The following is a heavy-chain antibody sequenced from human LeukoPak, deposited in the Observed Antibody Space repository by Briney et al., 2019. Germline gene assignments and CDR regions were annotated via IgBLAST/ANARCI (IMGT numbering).Heavy chain of an antibody. CDR1: GGTFSGYY. CDR3: ARVTGYSYGYNPRVKEPHNWFDP. D-gene: IGHD5-18*01. J-gene: IGHJ5*02. CDR2: INHSGST. Sequence: NPSETLSLTCAVYGGTFSGYYWSWIRQPPGKGLEWIGEINHSGSTNYNPSLKSRVIISVDTSKNQFSLKLSSVTAADTAVYYCARVTGYSYGYNPRVKEPHNWFDPWGQGTLVTVSS. V-gene: IGHV4-34*01.